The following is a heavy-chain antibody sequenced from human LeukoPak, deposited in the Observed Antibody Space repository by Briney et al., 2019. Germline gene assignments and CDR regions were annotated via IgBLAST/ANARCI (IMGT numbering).Heavy chain of an antibody. J-gene: IGHJ4*02. CDR2: ISSSSSI. V-gene: IGHV3-48*01. CDR1: GFTFSSYS. CDR3: ASGIDY. Sequence: GGSLRLSCAASGFTFSSYSMNWVRQAPGKGLEWVSHISSSSSIYYADSVKGRFTISRDNAKNSLYLQMNSLRAEDTAVYYCASGIDYWGQGTLVTVSS.